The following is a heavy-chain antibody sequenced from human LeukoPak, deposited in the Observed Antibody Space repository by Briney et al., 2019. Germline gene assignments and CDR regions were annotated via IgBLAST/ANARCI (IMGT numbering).Heavy chain of an antibody. CDR3: ARDNSVGDVAWWFDP. D-gene: IGHD1-26*01. Sequence: ASVKVSCKAFRYTFTSNYMHWVRQAPGQGPEWMGVISPSGGSTTYAQKFQGRVTMTRDMSTTTDYMELSSLRSEDTAVYYCARDNSVGDVAWWFDPWGQGTLVTVSS. V-gene: IGHV1-46*01. J-gene: IGHJ5*02. CDR1: RYTFTSNY. CDR2: ISPSGGST.